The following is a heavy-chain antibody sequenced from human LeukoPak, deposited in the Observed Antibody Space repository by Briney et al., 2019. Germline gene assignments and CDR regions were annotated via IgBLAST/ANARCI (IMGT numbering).Heavy chain of an antibody. J-gene: IGHJ4*02. CDR3: AKKEAMIRGVPYYYDF. CDR1: GFTFSSYV. V-gene: IGHV3-23*01. CDR2: ISGSGDDT. Sequence: PGGSLRLSCSASGFTFSSYVMTWVRQAPGQGLEWVSAISGSGDDTYYADSVKGRFTISRDNSKNTLYLQMNSLRAEDTAVYYCAKKEAMIRGVPYYYDFRGQGTLVTVSS. D-gene: IGHD3-10*01.